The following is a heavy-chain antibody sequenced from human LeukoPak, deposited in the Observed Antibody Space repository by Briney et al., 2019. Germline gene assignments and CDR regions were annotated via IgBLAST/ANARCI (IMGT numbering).Heavy chain of an antibody. Sequence: GGSLRLSCAASGFTFSTYTMYWVRHPPGKGLEWVSIIGSSGGGIHYADSVKGRFTISRDNSKNALYLQMNSLRFEDTAVYYCAIDPNWGTHSWGQGVLVTVSS. CDR2: IGSSGGGI. D-gene: IGHD7-27*01. J-gene: IGHJ4*02. V-gene: IGHV3-23*01. CDR1: GFTFSTYT. CDR3: AIDPNWGTHS.